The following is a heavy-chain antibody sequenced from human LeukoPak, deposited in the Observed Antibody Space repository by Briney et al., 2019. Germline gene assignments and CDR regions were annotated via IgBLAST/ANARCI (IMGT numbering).Heavy chain of an antibody. CDR2: ISSNGGST. Sequence: GGSLRHSCSASGFTFSSYAMHWVRQAPGKGLEYVSAISSNGGSTYYADSVKGRFTISRDNSKNTLYLQMSSLRAEDTAVYYCVKDHGDYGDYDFDYWGQGTLVTVSS. J-gene: IGHJ4*02. CDR3: VKDHGDYGDYDFDY. CDR1: GFTFSSYA. D-gene: IGHD4-17*01. V-gene: IGHV3-64D*06.